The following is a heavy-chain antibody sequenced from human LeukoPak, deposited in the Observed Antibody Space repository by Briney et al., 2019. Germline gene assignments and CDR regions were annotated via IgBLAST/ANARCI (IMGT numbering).Heavy chain of an antibody. Sequence: GGSLRLSCAASGFTFSSYAMSWVRRAPGKGLEWVSAISGSGGSTYYADSVKGRFTISRDNSKNTLYLQMNSLRAEDTAVYYCAKDLYSSGWYYFDYWGQGTLVTVSS. CDR3: AKDLYSSGWYYFDY. D-gene: IGHD6-19*01. CDR2: ISGSGGST. V-gene: IGHV3-23*01. J-gene: IGHJ4*02. CDR1: GFTFSSYA.